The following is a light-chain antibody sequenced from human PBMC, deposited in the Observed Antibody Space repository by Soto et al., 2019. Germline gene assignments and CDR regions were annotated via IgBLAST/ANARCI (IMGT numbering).Light chain of an antibody. V-gene: IGKV2-30*01. CDR2: KVS. J-gene: IGKJ2*01. CDR3: MQCTLSPPT. CDR1: QSLVSSDGNSY. Sequence: DVVMTQSPLSLPVTLGQPASISCRSSQSLVSSDGNSYLNWFHQRPGQSPRRLRYKVSNRDSGVPDRFSCSVSDTDFTRKISRVETDDVGVYYCMQCTLSPPTFGQATKREI.